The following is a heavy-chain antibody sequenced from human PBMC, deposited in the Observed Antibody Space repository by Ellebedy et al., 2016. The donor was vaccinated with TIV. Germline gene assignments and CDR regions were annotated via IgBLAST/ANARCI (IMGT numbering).Heavy chain of an antibody. CDR1: GYTFTGTDYY. Sequence: ASVKVSCXASGYTFTGTDYYIPCVRQAPGQGLEWMGWTNPKSGGTNYAQTFQGRVSMIRDTSISTAYMELSRLRSDDTAVFCCARGFLWFSYAFDVWGQGAMVTVSS. CDR3: ARGFLWFSYAFDV. J-gene: IGHJ3*01. V-gene: IGHV1-2*02. CDR2: TNPKSGGT. D-gene: IGHD3-3*01.